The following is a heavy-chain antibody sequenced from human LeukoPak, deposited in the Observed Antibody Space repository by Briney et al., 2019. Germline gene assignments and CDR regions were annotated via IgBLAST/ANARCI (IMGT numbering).Heavy chain of an antibody. CDR3: AKSRSSSSSHFDY. J-gene: IGHJ4*02. CDR2: ISGSGKTT. CDR1: GFTFSSYA. D-gene: IGHD2-2*01. V-gene: IGHV3-23*01. Sequence: GGSLRFSCAASGFTFSSYAMSWVRQAPGKGLEWVSTISGSGKTTYYADSVKGRFTISRDNSRNTLYLQMNSLRAEDTAVYYCAKSRSSSSSHFDYWGQGTLVTVSS.